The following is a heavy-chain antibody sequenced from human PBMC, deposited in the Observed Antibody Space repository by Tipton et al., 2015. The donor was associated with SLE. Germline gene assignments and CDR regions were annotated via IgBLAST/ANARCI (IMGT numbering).Heavy chain of an antibody. J-gene: IGHJ4*02. D-gene: IGHD5-12*01. Sequence: SLRLSCAASGFTFDDYAMHWVRQAPGKGLEWVSGISWNSGSIGYADSVKGRFTISRDNAKNSLYLQMNSLRAEDTALYYCAKDRSGYDSLFDYWGQGPLVPVSS. V-gene: IGHV3-9*01. CDR1: GFTFDDYA. CDR2: ISWNSGSI. CDR3: AKDRSGYDSLFDY.